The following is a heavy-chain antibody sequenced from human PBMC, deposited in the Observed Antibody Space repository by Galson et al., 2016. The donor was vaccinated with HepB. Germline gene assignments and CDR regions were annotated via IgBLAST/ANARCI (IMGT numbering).Heavy chain of an antibody. J-gene: IGHJ4*02. CDR1: GDSVSSADYK. V-gene: IGHV4-61*08. Sequence: SETLSLTCTVSGDSVSSADYKWSWIRRPPGKGLEWIGYIYHRGSTNYNSSLKSRVTVEIDTSKNQFSLKLSSVIAADTAVYYCARARNYFDSNGYYFFFDYWGQGALVTVSS. D-gene: IGHD3-22*01. CDR2: IYHRGST. CDR3: ARARNYFDSNGYYFFFDY.